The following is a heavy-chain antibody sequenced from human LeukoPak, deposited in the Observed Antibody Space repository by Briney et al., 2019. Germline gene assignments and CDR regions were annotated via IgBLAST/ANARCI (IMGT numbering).Heavy chain of an antibody. CDR2: IWYDGSNK. J-gene: IGHJ6*02. D-gene: IGHD5-18*01. CDR3: ARDVSRGYLRPLDV. CDR1: GFTFSNYD. V-gene: IGHV3-33*01. Sequence: PGRSLRLSCAASGFTFSNYDMHWVRRAPDKGLEWVAVIWYDGSNKYYADSVKGRFTISRDISKNTLNLQMYSLRVEDTAVYYCARDVSRGYLRPLDVWGQGTTVTVSS.